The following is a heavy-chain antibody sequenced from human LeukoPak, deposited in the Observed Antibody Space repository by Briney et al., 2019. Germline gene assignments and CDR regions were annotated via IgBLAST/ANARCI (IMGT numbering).Heavy chain of an antibody. V-gene: IGHV4-59*01. CDR2: IYYSGDT. CDR1: GGSISGNY. J-gene: IGHJ6*02. Sequence: SETLSLTCSVSGGSISGNYWSWIRQPPGKGLEWIGYIYYSGDTNYNPSLKSRVTISVDTSKNQFSLKLNSVTAADTAVYYCARGGATHHYYFYGMDVWGQGTTVTVS. CDR3: ARGGATHHYYFYGMDV. D-gene: IGHD1-26*01.